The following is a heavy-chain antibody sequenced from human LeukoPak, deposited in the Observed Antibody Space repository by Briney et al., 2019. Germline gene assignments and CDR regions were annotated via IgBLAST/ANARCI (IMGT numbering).Heavy chain of an antibody. V-gene: IGHV3-23*01. J-gene: IGHJ4*02. CDR2: LSGSGGST. Sequence: GGSLRLSCAASGFTFSTYAMSWVRQAPGKGLEWVSGLSGSGGSTYYADSVKGRFTISRDNSKNTLYVQMNSLRAEDTAVYYCARDPAKFWSGHDYWGQGTLVTVSS. CDR1: GFTFSTYA. D-gene: IGHD3-3*01. CDR3: ARDPAKFWSGHDY.